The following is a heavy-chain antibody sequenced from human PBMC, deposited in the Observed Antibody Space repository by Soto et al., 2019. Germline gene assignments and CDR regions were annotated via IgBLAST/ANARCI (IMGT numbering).Heavy chain of an antibody. CDR2: IYYSGST. Sequence: TLSVTCTVSGGSISSYYWSWIRQPPGKGLEWIGYIYYSGSTNYNPSLKSRVTISVDTSKNQFSLKLSSVTAADTAVYYCARDRSWGDYGVDVWGQGTTVTVSS. J-gene: IGHJ6*02. D-gene: IGHD6-6*01. CDR3: ARDRSWGDYGVDV. V-gene: IGHV4-59*01. CDR1: GGSISSYY.